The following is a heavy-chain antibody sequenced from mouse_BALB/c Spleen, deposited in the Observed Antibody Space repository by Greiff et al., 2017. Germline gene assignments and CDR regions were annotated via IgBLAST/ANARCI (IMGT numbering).Heavy chain of an antibody. CDR1: GFTFSSYA. J-gene: IGHJ2*01. Sequence: EVKLMESGGGLVKPGGSLKLSCEASGFTFSSYAMSWVRQTPEKRLEWVASISSGGSTYYPDSVKGRFTISRDNARNILYLQMSSLRSEDTAMYYCASYGNYVGYFDYWGQGTTRTGSS. CDR3: ASYGNYVGYFDY. CDR2: ISSGGST. D-gene: IGHD2-1*01. V-gene: IGHV5-6-5*01.